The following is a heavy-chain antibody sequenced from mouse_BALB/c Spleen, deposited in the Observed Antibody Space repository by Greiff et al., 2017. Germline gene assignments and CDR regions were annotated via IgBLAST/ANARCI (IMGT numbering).Heavy chain of an antibody. CDR2: IDPANGNT. CDR3: AREIVTTVEATDY. V-gene: IGHV14-3*02. D-gene: IGHD1-1*01. Sequence: VQLQQSGAELVKPGASVKLSCTASGFNIKDTYMHWVKQRPEQGLEWIGRIDPANGNTKYDPKFQGKATITADTSSNTAYLQSSSLTSEDTAVYYCAREIVTTVEATDYWGQGTTLTVSS. CDR1: GFNIKDTY. J-gene: IGHJ2*01.